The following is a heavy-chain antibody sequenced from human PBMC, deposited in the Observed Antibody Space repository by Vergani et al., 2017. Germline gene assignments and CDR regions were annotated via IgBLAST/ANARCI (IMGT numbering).Heavy chain of an antibody. Sequence: EVQLVESGGGLIQPGGSLRLSCAASGFTFSSYWMSWVRQAPGKGLEWVANIKQDGSEKYYVDSVKGRFTISRDNAKNTLYLQMNSLRAEDTAVYYCAREEVADYYDSSGYYLIDYWGQGTLVTVSS. CDR3: AREEVADYYDSSGYYLIDY. CDR2: IKQDGSEK. V-gene: IGHV3-7*01. CDR1: GFTFSSYW. D-gene: IGHD3-22*01. J-gene: IGHJ4*02.